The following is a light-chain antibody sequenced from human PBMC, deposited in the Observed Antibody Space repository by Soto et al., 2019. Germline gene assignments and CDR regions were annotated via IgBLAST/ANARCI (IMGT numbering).Light chain of an antibody. Sequence: QLVLTQSSSASASLGSSVKLTCTLSRGHSHYIVAWHQQQPGKAPRFLMKLEGSGSNNKGSGVPDRFSGSSSGTVRYLTISHVQFEDEADYYCETWDSNIWVFGGGTKLTVL. CDR3: ETWDSNIWV. CDR1: RGHSHYI. CDR2: LEGSGSN. J-gene: IGLJ3*02. V-gene: IGLV4-60*02.